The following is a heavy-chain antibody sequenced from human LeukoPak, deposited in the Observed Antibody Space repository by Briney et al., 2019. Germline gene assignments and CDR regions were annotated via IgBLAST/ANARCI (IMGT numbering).Heavy chain of an antibody. CDR2: IYHSGST. CDR1: GYSISSGYY. J-gene: IGHJ6*02. Sequence: PSETLSLTCTVFGYSISSGYYWGWIRQPPGKGLEWIGSIYHSGSTYYNPSLKSRVTISVDTSKNQFSLKLSSVTAADTAVYYCARVNGDLTGYYGMDVWGQGTTVTVSS. V-gene: IGHV4-38-2*02. CDR3: ARVNGDLTGYYGMDV. D-gene: IGHD4-17*01.